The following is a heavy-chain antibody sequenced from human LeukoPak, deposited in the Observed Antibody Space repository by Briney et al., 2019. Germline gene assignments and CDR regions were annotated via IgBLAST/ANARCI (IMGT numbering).Heavy chain of an antibody. CDR1: GFTFSSYV. Sequence: GGSLRLSCAASGFTFSSYVRHWVRQAPGKGLEWVAVIWYDGSNKYYADSVKGRFTIARDNSKNTLYLQMNSLRAEDTAVYYCAKVGGSHRNWSWFDSRVQGTLVTVSS. V-gene: IGHV3-33*06. CDR2: IWYDGSNK. CDR3: AKVGGSHRNWSWFDS. D-gene: IGHD1-26*01. J-gene: IGHJ5*01.